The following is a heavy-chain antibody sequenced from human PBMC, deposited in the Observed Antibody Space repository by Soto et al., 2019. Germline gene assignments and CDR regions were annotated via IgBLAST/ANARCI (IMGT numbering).Heavy chain of an antibody. CDR1: GFTSSSFA. CDR3: AKETDNGDFAS. CDR2: ISGSGDKT. Sequence: PGGSLRLSCAASGFTSSSFAMSWVRQAPGKGLEWVAAISGSGDKTYYADSVKGRFTISRDHSKSTLYLHMNSLSAEDTALYYWAKETDNGDFASWGQGTQVTVSS. J-gene: IGHJ5*01. D-gene: IGHD4-17*01. V-gene: IGHV3-23*01.